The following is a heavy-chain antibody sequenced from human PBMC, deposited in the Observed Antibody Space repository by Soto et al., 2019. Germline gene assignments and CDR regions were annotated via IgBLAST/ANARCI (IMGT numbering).Heavy chain of an antibody. D-gene: IGHD3-22*01. Sequence: SVKVSCKASGGTFSSYAISWVRQAPGQGLEWMGGIIPIFGTANYAQKFQGRVTITADESTSTAYMELSSLRSEDTAVYYCASSNDSSGYYYYWGQGTLVPVSS. V-gene: IGHV1-69*13. CDR3: ASSNDSSGYYYY. CDR2: IIPIFGTA. CDR1: GGTFSSYA. J-gene: IGHJ4*02.